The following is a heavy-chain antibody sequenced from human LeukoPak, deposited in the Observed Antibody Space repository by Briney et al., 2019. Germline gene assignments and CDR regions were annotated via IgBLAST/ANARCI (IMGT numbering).Heavy chain of an antibody. CDR2: IYYSGST. Sequence: SETLSLTCTVSGGSISSSSYYWGWIRQPPGKGLEWIGSIYYSGSTYYNPSLKSRVTISVDTSKNQFSLKLSSVTAADTAVYYCARVYIVGAHHYYFDYWGQGTLVTVSS. J-gene: IGHJ4*02. CDR3: ARVYIVGAHHYYFDY. CDR1: GGSISSSSYY. D-gene: IGHD1-26*01. V-gene: IGHV4-39*07.